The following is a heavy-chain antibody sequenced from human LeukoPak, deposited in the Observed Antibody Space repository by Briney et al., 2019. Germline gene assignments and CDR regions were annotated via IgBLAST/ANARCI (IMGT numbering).Heavy chain of an antibody. CDR1: GYTFTGYY. Sequence: ASAKVSCKASGYTFTGYYMHWVRQAPGQGLEWMGWINPNSGGTNYAQKFQGRVTMTRDTSISTAYMELSRLRSDDTAVYYCARESTTVTTNDYWGQGTLVTVSS. CDR2: INPNSGGT. J-gene: IGHJ4*02. V-gene: IGHV1-2*02. D-gene: IGHD4-17*01. CDR3: ARESTTVTTNDY.